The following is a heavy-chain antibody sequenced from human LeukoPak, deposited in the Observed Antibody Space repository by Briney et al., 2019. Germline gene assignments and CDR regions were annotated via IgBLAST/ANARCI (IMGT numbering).Heavy chain of an antibody. D-gene: IGHD2-2*01. CDR2: IRHDGSFK. Sequence: QPGGSLRLSCVASGFAFSKYAMHWVRQAPGKGLEWLTFIRHDGSFKEYADSVKGRFTISRDNSKNALYLQMNSLRAEDTAIYYCAKETYIVVVPGALFDYWGQGTLVTVSS. CDR3: AKETYIVVVPGALFDY. V-gene: IGHV3-30*02. J-gene: IGHJ4*02. CDR1: GFAFSKYA.